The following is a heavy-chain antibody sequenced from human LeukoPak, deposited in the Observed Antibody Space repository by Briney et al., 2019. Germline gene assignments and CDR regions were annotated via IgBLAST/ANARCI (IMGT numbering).Heavy chain of an antibody. V-gene: IGHV1-69*13. CDR2: IIPIFGTA. D-gene: IGHD3-16*01. J-gene: IGHJ6*03. CDR3: ASGLGGSNLNYYYYYMDV. CDR1: GGTFSSYA. Sequence: SVKVSCKASGGTFSSYAISWVRQAPGQGLEWMGGIIPIFGTANYAQKFQGRVTITADESTSTAYMELSSLRSEDTAVYYCASGLGGSNLNYYYYYMDVWGKGTTVTISS.